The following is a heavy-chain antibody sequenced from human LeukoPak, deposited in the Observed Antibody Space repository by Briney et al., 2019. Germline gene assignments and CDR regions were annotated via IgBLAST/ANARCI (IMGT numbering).Heavy chain of an antibody. CDR3: ARGHLQFCSSTSCYGNNWFDP. Sequence: SETLSLTCAVYGGSFSGYYWSWIRQPPGKGLDWIGEINHSGSTNYNPSLKSRVTISVDTSKNQFSLKLSSVTAADTAVYYCARGHLQFCSSTSCYGNNWFDPWGQGTLVTVSS. D-gene: IGHD2-2*01. V-gene: IGHV4-34*01. J-gene: IGHJ5*02. CDR2: INHSGST. CDR1: GGSFSGYY.